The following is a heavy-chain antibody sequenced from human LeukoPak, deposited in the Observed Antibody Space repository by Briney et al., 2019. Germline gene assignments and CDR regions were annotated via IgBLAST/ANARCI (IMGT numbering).Heavy chain of an antibody. CDR1: GFTFSSYE. CDR2: ISSRGSTI. Sequence: GGSLRLSCAASGFTFSSYEMNWVRQAPGKGLEWVSYISSRGSTIYYADSVKGRFTISRDNAKNSLYLQMNSLRAEDTALYYCAKGRGVYSSGWNSKPGFDYWGQGTLVTVSS. V-gene: IGHV3-48*03. J-gene: IGHJ4*02. CDR3: AKGRGVYSSGWNSKPGFDY. D-gene: IGHD6-19*01.